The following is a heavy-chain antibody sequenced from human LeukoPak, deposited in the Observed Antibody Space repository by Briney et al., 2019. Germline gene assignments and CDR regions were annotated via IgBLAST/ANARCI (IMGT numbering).Heavy chain of an antibody. V-gene: IGHV3-33*01. Sequence: GGSLRLSCAASGFNFSSYGMHWVRQAPGKGLEWVTSIWFDGSNIHYADSVKGRVIISRDNSKSSLYLQMNSLRAEDTAIYYCARDSLPMAVTGPFDHWGQGALVTVSS. D-gene: IGHD6-19*01. CDR2: IWFDGSNI. J-gene: IGHJ4*02. CDR3: ARDSLPMAVTGPFDH. CDR1: GFNFSSYG.